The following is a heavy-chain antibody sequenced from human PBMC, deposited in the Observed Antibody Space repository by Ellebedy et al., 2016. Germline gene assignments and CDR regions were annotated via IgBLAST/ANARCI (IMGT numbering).Heavy chain of an antibody. V-gene: IGHV4-59*01. J-gene: IGHJ6*02. D-gene: IGHD2/OR15-2a*01. CDR2: IFYTGLT. Sequence: SETLSLXCTVSGASITDSYWSWIREPPGKGLEWIGYIFYTGLTNYNPSLQSRVTISMDRSTNQFSLTLRSVTAADTAVYFCAKDGPMTRSPNMYYHYAPDVWGQGTTVTVTS. CDR3: AKDGPMTRSPNMYYHYAPDV. CDR1: GASITDSY.